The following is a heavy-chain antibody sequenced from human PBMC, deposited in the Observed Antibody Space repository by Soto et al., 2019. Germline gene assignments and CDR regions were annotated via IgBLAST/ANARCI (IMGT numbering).Heavy chain of an antibody. Sequence: QVQLQQWGAGLLKPSETLSLTCAVYGGSFSGYYWSWIRQPPGKGLEWIGEINHSGSTNYNPSLKVRITITVDTSKTQFSLKLSSVTAADTAVYYCARGRNLYSSSIPFDYWGQGTLVTVSS. J-gene: IGHJ4*02. D-gene: IGHD6-6*01. V-gene: IGHV4-34*01. CDR3: ARGRNLYSSSIPFDY. CDR2: INHSGST. CDR1: GGSFSGYY.